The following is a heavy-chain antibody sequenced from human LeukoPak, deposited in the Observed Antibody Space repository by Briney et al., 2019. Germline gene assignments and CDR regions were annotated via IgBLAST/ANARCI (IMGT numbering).Heavy chain of an antibody. J-gene: IGHJ4*02. D-gene: IGHD2-21*01. CDR1: GFTFSSYG. V-gene: IGHV3-30*02. Sequence: GGSLRLSCAASGFTFSSYGMHWVRQAPGKGLEWVAFIRYDGSNKYYADSVKGRFTISRDNSKNTLYLQMNSLRAEDTAVYYCARDFVAPFDYWGQGTLVTVSS. CDR2: IRYDGSNK. CDR3: ARDFVAPFDY.